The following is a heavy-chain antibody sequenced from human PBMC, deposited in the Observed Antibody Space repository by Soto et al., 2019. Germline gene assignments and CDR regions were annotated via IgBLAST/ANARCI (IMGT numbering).Heavy chain of an antibody. J-gene: IGHJ4*02. Sequence: SVKVSCKASGGTFSYSAINWLRQAPGHGLEWMGGIVPLFGIPNYAQKFQGRLTITADEATSTAYMQLSSLRSDDTALYFCATDRGEDNNFSCSGVDCYSTGAFDYWGPGTLVTVSS. CDR2: IVPLFGIP. V-gene: IGHV1-69*13. D-gene: IGHD2-15*01. CDR3: ATDRGEDNNFSCSGVDCYSTGAFDY. CDR1: GGTFSYSA.